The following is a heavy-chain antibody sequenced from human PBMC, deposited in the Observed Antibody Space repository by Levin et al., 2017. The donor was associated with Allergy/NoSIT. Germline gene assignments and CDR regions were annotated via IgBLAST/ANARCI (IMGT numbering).Heavy chain of an antibody. CDR2: IKSKSDGETK. D-gene: IGHD3-22*01. J-gene: IGHJ4*02. V-gene: IGHV3-15*01. CDR3: TILLRPRDY. CDR1: GFTFASTW. Sequence: LGESLKISCATSGFTFASTWINWIRQAPGKGLEWVAHIKSKSDGETKDYGAAVKGRFSVSRDDSKKILYLQMNSLKIEDTGVYYCTILLRPRDYWGQGTLVTVSS.